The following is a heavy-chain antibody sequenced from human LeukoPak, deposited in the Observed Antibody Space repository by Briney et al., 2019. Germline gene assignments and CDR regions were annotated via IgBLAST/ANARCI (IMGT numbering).Heavy chain of an antibody. J-gene: IGHJ4*02. CDR3: ARAIDY. CDR1: GFTFSSYA. CDR2: ISYDGSNK. Sequence: SGGSLRLSCAASGFTFSSYAMHWVRQAPGKGLEWVAVISYDGSNKYYADSVKGRFTISRDNSKNTLYLQMNSLRAEDTAVYHCARAIDYWGQGTLVTVSS. V-gene: IGHV3-30*04.